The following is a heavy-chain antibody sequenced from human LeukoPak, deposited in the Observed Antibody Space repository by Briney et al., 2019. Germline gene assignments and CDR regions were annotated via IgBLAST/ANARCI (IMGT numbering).Heavy chain of an antibody. J-gene: IGHJ3*02. D-gene: IGHD3-3*01. Sequence: GGSLRLSCAASGFTFSRYWMTSVRQAPGKGLKWVANIKQDGSEKYYVGSVMGRFTISRDNAKNSLFLQMNSLRAEDTAVYYCARPHSISGDDAFDIWGHGTMVSVSS. V-gene: IGHV3-7*01. CDR2: IKQDGSEK. CDR1: GFTFSRYW. CDR3: ARPHSISGDDAFDI.